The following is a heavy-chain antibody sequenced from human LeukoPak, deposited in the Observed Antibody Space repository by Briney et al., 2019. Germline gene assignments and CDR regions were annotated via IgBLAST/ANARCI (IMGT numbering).Heavy chain of an antibody. D-gene: IGHD3-9*01. CDR3: AREYFDWLLFDY. CDR1: GYTFTTYA. J-gene: IGHJ4*02. Sequence: GASVKVSCKASGYTFTTYAMHWVRQAPGQRLEWMGWINAGNGNTKYSQEFQGRVTITRDTSASTAYVELSSLRSEDMAVYYCAREYFDWLLFDYWGQGTLVTVSS. V-gene: IGHV1-3*03. CDR2: INAGNGNT.